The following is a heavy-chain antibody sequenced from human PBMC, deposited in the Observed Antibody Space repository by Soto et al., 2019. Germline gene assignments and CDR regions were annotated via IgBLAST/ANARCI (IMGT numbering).Heavy chain of an antibody. J-gene: IGHJ4*02. CDR3: VHRGPDDENGMGFDF. CDR2: VYWDDDK. CDR1: GFSLNSRGVG. D-gene: IGHD1-1*01. Sequence: QITLREAGPARVTPTQTLTLTCTFSGFSLNSRGVGVGWVRQPPGKDLEWLAIVYWDDDKRYRPSLRSRLSNKKDTPKNQVVLTLTDTDPVDKATYYCVHRGPDDENGMGFDFWGQGSLVTVSS. V-gene: IGHV2-5*02.